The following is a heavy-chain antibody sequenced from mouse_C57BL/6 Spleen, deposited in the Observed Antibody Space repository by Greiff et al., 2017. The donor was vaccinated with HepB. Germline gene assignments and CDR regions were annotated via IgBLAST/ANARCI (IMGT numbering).Heavy chain of an antibody. J-gene: IGHJ4*01. CDR3: ARGITTPPYAMDY. CDR2: INPNYGTT. CDR1: GSSFTDYN. Sequence: LVKPGASVKISCKASGSSFTDYNMNWVKQSNGKSLEWIGVINPNYGTTSYNQKFKGKATLTVDQSSSTAYMQLNSLTSEDSAVYYCARGITTPPYAMDYWGQGTSVTVSS. V-gene: IGHV1-39*01. D-gene: IGHD1-1*01.